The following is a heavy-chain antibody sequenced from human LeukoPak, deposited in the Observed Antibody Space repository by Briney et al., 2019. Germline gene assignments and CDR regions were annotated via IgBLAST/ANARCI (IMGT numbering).Heavy chain of an antibody. Sequence: SETLSLTCTVSGGSISSYYWSWIRQPAGKGLEWIGRIYTSGSTNYNPSLKSRVTMSVDTSKNQFSLKLSSVTAADTAVYYCAREGRSSGWYYFDYWGQGTLVTVSS. CDR1: GGSISSYY. CDR3: AREGRSSGWYYFDY. CDR2: IYTSGST. J-gene: IGHJ4*02. D-gene: IGHD6-19*01. V-gene: IGHV4-4*07.